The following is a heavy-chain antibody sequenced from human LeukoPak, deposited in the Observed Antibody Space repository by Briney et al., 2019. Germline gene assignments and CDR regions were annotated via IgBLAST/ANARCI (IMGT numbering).Heavy chain of an antibody. CDR2: INPNSGGT. CDR1: GYTFTGYY. CDR3: ARAPGGYAFDI. V-gene: IGHV1-2*02. Sequence: GASVKVSSKASGYTFTGYYMHWVRQAPGQGLEWMGWINPNSGGTNYAQKFQGRVTMTRDTSISTAYMEVSRLRSDDTAVYYCARAPGGYAFDIWGQGTMVTVSS. J-gene: IGHJ3*02.